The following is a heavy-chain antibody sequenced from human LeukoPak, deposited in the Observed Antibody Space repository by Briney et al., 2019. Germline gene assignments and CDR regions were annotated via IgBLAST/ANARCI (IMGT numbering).Heavy chain of an antibody. CDR3: ARKSSYYYYGMDV. J-gene: IGHJ6*02. CDR2: ISSSSSYI. CDR1: GFTFSSYS. V-gene: IGHV3-21*01. Sequence: GGSLRLSCAASGFTFSSYSMNWVRQAPGKGLEWFSSISSSSSYIYYADSVKGRFTISRDNAKNSLYLQMNSLRAEDTAVYYCARKSSYYYYGMDVWGQGTTVTVSS. D-gene: IGHD1-26*01.